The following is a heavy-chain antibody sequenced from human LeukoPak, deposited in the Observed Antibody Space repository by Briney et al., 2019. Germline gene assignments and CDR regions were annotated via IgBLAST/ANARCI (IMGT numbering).Heavy chain of an antibody. D-gene: IGHD6-6*01. V-gene: IGHV3-23*01. CDR2: ISGPAGSW. CDR3: AKKVGLMSAPLYYFDV. Sequence: PGGSLRLSCAASGFTFSSYAMSWVRQAPGKGLEWVSAISGPAGSWDYADSVKGRFTISRDNSKNTLFLQMNSLRADDTAIYYCAKKVGLMSAPLYYFDVWGQGTLVTVSS. J-gene: IGHJ4*02. CDR1: GFTFSSYA.